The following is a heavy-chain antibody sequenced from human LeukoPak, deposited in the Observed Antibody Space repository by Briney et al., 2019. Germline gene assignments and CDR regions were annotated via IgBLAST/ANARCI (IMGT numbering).Heavy chain of an antibody. CDR3: ANWRGYYYDSSGYYSGIDY. V-gene: IGHV3-23*01. J-gene: IGHJ4*02. CDR1: GVTFRIYG. CDR2: VSGSGGST. Sequence: GGSLRLSCAASGVTFRIYGMSWVRQAPGKGLEWVSAVSGSGGSTYYADSVKGRFTISRDNSKNTLYLQMNSLRAEDTAVYYCANWRGYYYDSSGYYSGIDYWGQGTLVTVSS. D-gene: IGHD3-22*01.